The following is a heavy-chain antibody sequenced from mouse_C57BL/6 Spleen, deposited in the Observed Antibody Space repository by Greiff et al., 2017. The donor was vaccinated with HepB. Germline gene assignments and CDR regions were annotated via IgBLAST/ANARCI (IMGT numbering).Heavy chain of an antibody. D-gene: IGHD2-12*01. CDR3: ARGANYSNDVYYFDY. CDR2: ILPGSGST. V-gene: IGHV1-9*01. CDR1: GYTFTGYW. J-gene: IGHJ2*01. Sequence: VQLPQSGAELMKPGASVKLSCKATGYTFTGYWIEWVKQRPGHGLEWIGEILPGSGSTNYNEKFKGKATFTADTSSNTAYMPLRRQATEDSAIYYCARGANYSNDVYYFDYWGQGTTLTVSS.